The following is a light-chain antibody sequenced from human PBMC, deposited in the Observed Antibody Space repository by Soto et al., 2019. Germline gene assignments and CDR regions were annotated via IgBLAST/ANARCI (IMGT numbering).Light chain of an antibody. Sequence: EVVLTQSPGTLSLSPWERATLSCRASETVTSDYLAWYQQKPGQAPRLLFYGASRRAAGIPDRFSGSGSGTDFTLTITRLEPEDFAVYFCLQYGGLPRTFGQGTKVEIK. CDR1: ETVTSDY. CDR3: LQYGGLPRT. J-gene: IGKJ1*01. CDR2: GAS. V-gene: IGKV3-20*01.